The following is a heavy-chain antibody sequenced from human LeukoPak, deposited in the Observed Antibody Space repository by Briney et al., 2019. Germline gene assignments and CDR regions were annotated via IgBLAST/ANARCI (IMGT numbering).Heavy chain of an antibody. CDR3: AMPKQLVLFDY. D-gene: IGHD6-13*01. CDR2: INPNSGDT. J-gene: IGHJ4*02. Sequence: ASVKVSCKASGYTFTGYYMHWVRQAPGQGLEWMGWINPNSGDTDYAQKFQGRVTMTRDTSISTAYLELSRLTSDDTAVYYCAMPKQLVLFDYWGQGTLVTVSS. V-gene: IGHV1-2*02. CDR1: GYTFTGYY.